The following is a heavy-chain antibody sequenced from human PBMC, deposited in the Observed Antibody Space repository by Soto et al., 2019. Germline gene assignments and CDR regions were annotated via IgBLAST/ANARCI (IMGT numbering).Heavy chain of an antibody. Sequence: QVQLQESGPGLVKPSQTLSLTCTVSGGSISSGDYYWSWIRQPPGKGLEWIGYIYYSGSTYYNPSLKSRVTISVDTSKNQFSLKLSSVTAAATAVYYCASTTVVTPHAFDIWGQGTMVTVSS. CDR2: IYYSGST. CDR1: GGSISSGDYY. D-gene: IGHD4-17*01. J-gene: IGHJ3*02. V-gene: IGHV4-30-4*01. CDR3: ASTTVVTPHAFDI.